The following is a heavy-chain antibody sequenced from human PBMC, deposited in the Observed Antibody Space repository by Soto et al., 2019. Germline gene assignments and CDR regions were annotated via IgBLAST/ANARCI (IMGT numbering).Heavy chain of an antibody. D-gene: IGHD2-15*01. V-gene: IGHV3-9*01. CDR1: GFPFQHYA. Sequence: EVQLVESGGGLVQPGRSLRLSCAASGFPFQHYAMHWVRRSPGKGLEWVSGIRWNGDDMGYADSVRGRFTISRDNAKNSLYLQMSSLRADDTAFYYWAQDGGYCSGGNCYLDSWGQGTLVTVSS. J-gene: IGHJ4*02. CDR3: AQDGGYCSGGNCYLDS. CDR2: IRWNGDDM.